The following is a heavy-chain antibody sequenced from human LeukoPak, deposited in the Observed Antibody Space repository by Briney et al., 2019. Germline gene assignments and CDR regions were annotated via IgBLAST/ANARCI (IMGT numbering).Heavy chain of an antibody. CDR2: ISSDGSST. V-gene: IGHV3-74*01. CDR3: ARGYSYGYRIDY. J-gene: IGHJ4*02. Sequence: GGSLRLSCAASGFTFSSYWRHWVRQAPGKGLVWVSRISSDGSSTSYADSVKGRFTISRDTPKNTLYLQMNSLRAEDTAVYFCARGYSYGYRIDYWGQGTLVTVSS. CDR1: GFTFSSYW. D-gene: IGHD5-18*01.